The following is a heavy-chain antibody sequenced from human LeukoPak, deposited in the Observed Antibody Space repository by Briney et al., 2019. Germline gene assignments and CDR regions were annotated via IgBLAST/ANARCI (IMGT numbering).Heavy chain of an antibody. CDR1: GFTFDDYG. CDR3: ARASLQQQLVNDY. V-gene: IGHV3-20*01. CDR2: INWNGGST. D-gene: IGHD6-13*01. Sequence: PGGSLRLSCAASGFTFDDYGMSWVRQAPGKGLEWVSGINWNGGSTGYADSVKGRFTISGDNAKNSLYLQMNSLRAEDTALYHCARASLQQQLVNDYWGQGTLVTVSS. J-gene: IGHJ4*02.